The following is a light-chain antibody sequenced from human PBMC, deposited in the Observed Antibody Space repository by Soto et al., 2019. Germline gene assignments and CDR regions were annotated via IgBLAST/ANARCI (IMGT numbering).Light chain of an antibody. J-gene: IGLJ1*01. CDR1: TGAVTSGHY. Sequence: QAVVTQEPSLTVSPGGTVTLTCGSSTGAVTSGHYPHWFQQKPGQAPTTLIYDTSIKHSWTPARFSGSLLGGKAALTLSGAQPEDEADYYCLVIYTGVGEVFGTVTKLTVL. CDR3: LVIYTGVGEV. CDR2: DTS. V-gene: IGLV7-46*01.